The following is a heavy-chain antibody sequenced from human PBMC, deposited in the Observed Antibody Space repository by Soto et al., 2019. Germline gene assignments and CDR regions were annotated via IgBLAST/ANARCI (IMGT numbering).Heavy chain of an antibody. CDR1: GYTFTSYG. D-gene: IGHD6-13*01. CDR3: ARGSASAALAAVSYSYYMDV. V-gene: IGHV1-18*01. CDR2: ISAYNGNT. Sequence: GASVKVSCKASGYTFTSYGISWVRQAPGQGLEWMGWISAYNGNTNYAQKLQGRVTMTTDTSTSTAYMELRSLRSDDTAVYYCARGSASAALAAVSYSYYMDVWGKGTTVTVSS. J-gene: IGHJ6*03.